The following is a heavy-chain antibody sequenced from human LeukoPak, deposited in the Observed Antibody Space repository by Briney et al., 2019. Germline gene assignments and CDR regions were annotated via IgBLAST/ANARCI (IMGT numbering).Heavy chain of an antibody. CDR2: INHSGST. J-gene: IGHJ6*02. V-gene: IGHV4-34*01. D-gene: IGHD2-15*01. Sequence: SETLSLTCAVYGGSFSGYYWSWIRQPPGKGLEWIGEINHSGSTNYNPSLKSRVTISVDTSKNQFSLKLSSVTAADTAVYYCARASPCGGSCYYYGMDVWGQGTTVTVSS. CDR1: GGSFSGYY. CDR3: ARASPCGGSCYYYGMDV.